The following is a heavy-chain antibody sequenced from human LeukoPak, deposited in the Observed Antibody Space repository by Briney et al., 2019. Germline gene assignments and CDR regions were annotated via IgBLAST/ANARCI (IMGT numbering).Heavy chain of an antibody. D-gene: IGHD5/OR15-5a*01. CDR1: GFTFDDYA. CDR2: ISWNSGSI. J-gene: IGHJ4*02. Sequence: GRSLRLSCAASGFTFDDYAMHWVRQAPGKGLEWVSGISWNSGSIGYADSVKGRFTISRDNAKNSLYLQMNSLRAEDTALYYCASLSPFDYWGQGTLVTVSS. CDR3: ASLSPFDY. V-gene: IGHV3-9*01.